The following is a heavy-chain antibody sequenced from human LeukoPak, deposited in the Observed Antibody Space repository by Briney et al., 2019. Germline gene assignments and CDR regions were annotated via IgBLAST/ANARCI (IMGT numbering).Heavy chain of an antibody. CDR2: IYYSGST. Sequence: SETLSLTCTVSGGSISSSSYYWGWIRQPPGKGLEWIGSIYYSGSTYYNPSLKSRVTISVDTSKNQFSLKLSSVTAADTAVYYCARDDVRFLEWFAAFDIWGQGTMVTVSS. CDR3: ARDDVRFLEWFAAFDI. J-gene: IGHJ3*02. CDR1: GGSISSSSYY. D-gene: IGHD3-3*01. V-gene: IGHV4-39*07.